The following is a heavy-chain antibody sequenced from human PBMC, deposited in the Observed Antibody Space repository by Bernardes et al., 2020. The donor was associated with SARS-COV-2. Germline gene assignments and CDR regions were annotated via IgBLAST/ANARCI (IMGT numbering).Heavy chain of an antibody. J-gene: IGHJ6*02. Sequence: GGSLRLSCAASGFTFSSYAMSWVRQAPGKGLEYVSTISGSGGSTYYADSVKGRFTISRDNSKNTLYLQMNSLRAEDTAVYYCAKEDTSSSGYGMDVWGQGTTVTVSS. V-gene: IGHV3-23*01. CDR2: ISGSGGST. D-gene: IGHD6-6*01. CDR1: GFTFSSYA. CDR3: AKEDTSSSGYGMDV.